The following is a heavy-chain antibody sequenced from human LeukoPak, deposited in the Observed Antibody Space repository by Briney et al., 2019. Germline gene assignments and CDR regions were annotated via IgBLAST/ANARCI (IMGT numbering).Heavy chain of an antibody. V-gene: IGHV4-39*01. D-gene: IGHD2-2*01. Sequence: SETLSLTCTVSGGSISSSSYYWGWIRQPQGKGLEWIGSIYYSGSTYYNPSLKSRVTISVDTSKNQFSLKLSSVTAADTAVYYCARRCSSTSCYDYFDYWGQGTLVTVSS. J-gene: IGHJ4*02. CDR3: ARRCSSTSCYDYFDY. CDR2: IYYSGST. CDR1: GGSISSSSYY.